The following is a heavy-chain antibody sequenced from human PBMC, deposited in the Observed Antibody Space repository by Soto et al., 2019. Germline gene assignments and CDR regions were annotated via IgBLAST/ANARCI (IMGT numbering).Heavy chain of an antibody. D-gene: IGHD3-16*01. CDR1: GYTFTSYG. CDR3: AAVGSRGSYYYYYGMDV. J-gene: IGHJ6*02. V-gene: IGHV1-18*01. Sequence: ASVKVSCKASGYTFTSYGISWVRQAPGQGLEWMGWISAYNGNTNYAQKLQGRVTMTTDTSTSTAYMELRSLRSDDTAVYYCAAVGSRGSYYYYYGMDVWGQGTTVTVSS. CDR2: ISAYNGNT.